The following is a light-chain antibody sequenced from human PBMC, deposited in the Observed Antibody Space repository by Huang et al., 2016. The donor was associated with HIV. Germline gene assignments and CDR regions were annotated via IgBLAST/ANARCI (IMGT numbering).Light chain of an antibody. CDR1: QIITSW. Sequence: DIQMTQSPSTLSASIGDRVTITCRASQIITSWLAWYQQKPGKAPKLLIYKASTLHRGVPSRFSGSGSGTDCTLTISSLQPDDFATYYCQQYNAYPLTVGGGTKVEIK. V-gene: IGKV1-5*03. J-gene: IGKJ4*01. CDR3: QQYNAYPLT. CDR2: KAS.